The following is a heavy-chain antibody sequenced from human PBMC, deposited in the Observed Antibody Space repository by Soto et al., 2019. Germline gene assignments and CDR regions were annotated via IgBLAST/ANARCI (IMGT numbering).Heavy chain of an antibody. J-gene: IGHJ4*02. D-gene: IGHD2-2*01. CDR2: ISGSRGSTT. CDR3: AKDRGCSGSTCYQDY. V-gene: IGHV3-23*01. Sequence: PGGSLRLSCAASGFTFSDYGLSWVRQAPGKGLEWVSSISGSRGSTTYYAGSVKGRFTISRDNSKNTLYLQMNSLRVEDTAVYYCAKDRGCSGSTCYQDYWGPGTLVTVSS. CDR1: GFTFSDYG.